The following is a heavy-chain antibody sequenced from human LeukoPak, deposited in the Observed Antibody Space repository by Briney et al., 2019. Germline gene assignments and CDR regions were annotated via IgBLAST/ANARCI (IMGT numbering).Heavy chain of an antibody. CDR1: GGTFSSYA. V-gene: IGHV1-2*02. CDR2: INPNSGGT. Sequence: GASVKVSCKASGGTFSSYAISWVRQAPGQGLEWMGWINPNSGGTNYAQKFQGRVTMTRDTSISTAYMELSRLRSDDTAVYYCARARSYYDSSGSNYWGQGTLVTVSS. J-gene: IGHJ4*02. D-gene: IGHD3-22*01. CDR3: ARARSYYDSSGSNY.